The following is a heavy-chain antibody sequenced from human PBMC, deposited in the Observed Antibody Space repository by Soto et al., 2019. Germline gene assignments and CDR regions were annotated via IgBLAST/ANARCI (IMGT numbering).Heavy chain of an antibody. J-gene: IGHJ3*02. CDR1: GGSISSSSYY. CDR2: IYYSGST. Sequence: QLQLQESGPGLVKPSETLSLTCTVSGGSISSSSYYWGWIRQPPGKGLEWIGSIYYSGSTYYNPSLKSRVTISVDTSKNQFSLKLSSVTAADTAVYYCARRDIVVVVAALDAFDIWGQGTMVTVSS. V-gene: IGHV4-39*01. D-gene: IGHD2-15*01. CDR3: ARRDIVVVVAALDAFDI.